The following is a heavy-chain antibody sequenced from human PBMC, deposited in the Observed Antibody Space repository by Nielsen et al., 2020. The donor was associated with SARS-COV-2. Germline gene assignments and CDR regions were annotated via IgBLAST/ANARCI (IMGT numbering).Heavy chain of an antibody. V-gene: IGHV3-30-3*01. J-gene: IGHJ6*02. D-gene: IGHD6-13*01. CDR2: ISYDGSNK. CDR3: ARGLIAAAGSLSYYYYGMDV. Sequence: VRQAPGKGLEWVAVISYDGSNKYYADSVKGRFTISRDNSKNTLYLQMNSLRAEDTAVYYCARGLIAAAGSLSYYYYGMDVWGQGTTVTVSS.